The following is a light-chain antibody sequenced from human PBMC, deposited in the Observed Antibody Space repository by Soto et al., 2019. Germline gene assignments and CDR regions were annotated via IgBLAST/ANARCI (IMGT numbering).Light chain of an antibody. J-gene: IGKJ5*01. CDR1: QDINKF. Sequence: SSLSASVGDRVTVTCRASQDINKFLAWFQQKPGKAPNLLIFSASTLQSAVPSRFSGGGSGTDFTLTIDSLQPEDFATYYCQQLKTYPYTFGQGTRLEIK. CDR3: QQLKTYPYT. V-gene: IGKV1-9*01. CDR2: SAS.